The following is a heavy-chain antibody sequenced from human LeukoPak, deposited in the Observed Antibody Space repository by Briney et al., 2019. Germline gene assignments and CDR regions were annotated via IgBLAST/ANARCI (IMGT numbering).Heavy chain of an antibody. J-gene: IGHJ4*02. CDR1: GGSFSGYY. CDR2: INHSGST. Sequence: SETLSLTCAVYGGSFSGYYWSWIRQPPGKGLEWIGEINHSGSTNYNPSLKSRVTISVDTSKNQFSLKLSSVTAADTAVYYCASSSNCTNGVCYTNYFDYWGQGTLVTVSS. V-gene: IGHV4-34*01. CDR3: ASSSNCTNGVCYTNYFDY. D-gene: IGHD2-8*01.